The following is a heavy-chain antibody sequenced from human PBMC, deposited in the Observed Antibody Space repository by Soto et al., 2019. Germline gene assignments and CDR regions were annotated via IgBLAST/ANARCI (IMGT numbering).Heavy chain of an antibody. D-gene: IGHD3-10*01. V-gene: IGHV3-23*01. CDR3: AKGSTRDPRLGWYFDL. CDR1: GFRFSSYA. J-gene: IGHJ2*01. Sequence: GGSLRLSCAASGFRFSSYAMSWVRQAPGAGLEWVSAISGSGGSTYYADSVKGRFTISRDNSRNTLYLQVSRLRAEDTAVYYCAKGSTRDPRLGWYFDLWGRGTLVTVSS. CDR2: ISGSGGST.